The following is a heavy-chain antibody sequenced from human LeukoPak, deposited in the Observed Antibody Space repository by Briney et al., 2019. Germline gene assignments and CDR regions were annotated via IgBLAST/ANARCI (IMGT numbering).Heavy chain of an antibody. J-gene: IGHJ6*02. CDR2: VKQDGSEK. CDR1: GFTFSGSA. CDR3: AREEPLYDLWSGNSQYGMDV. D-gene: IGHD3-3*01. Sequence: PGGSLRLSCAASGFTFSGSAMHWVRQAPGKGLEWVANVKQDGSEKYYVDSVKGRFTISRDNAKNSLYLQMNSLRAEDTAVYYCAREEPLYDLWSGNSQYGMDVWGQGTTVTVSS. V-gene: IGHV3-7*03.